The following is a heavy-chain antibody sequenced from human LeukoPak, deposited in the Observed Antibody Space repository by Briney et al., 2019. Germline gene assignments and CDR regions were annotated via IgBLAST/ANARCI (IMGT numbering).Heavy chain of an antibody. CDR3: ARGDWDSSGRYMSGYYFDY. CDR1: GDSVSSNSAA. J-gene: IGHJ4*02. CDR2: TYYRSKWYN. Sequence: SQTLSLTCAISGDSVSSNSAAWNWIRQSPSRGLEWLGRTYYRSKWYNDYAVSVKSRITINPDTSKNQFSLKLSSVTAADTAVYYCARGDWDSSGRYMSGYYFDYWGQGTLVTVSS. D-gene: IGHD6-19*01. V-gene: IGHV6-1*01.